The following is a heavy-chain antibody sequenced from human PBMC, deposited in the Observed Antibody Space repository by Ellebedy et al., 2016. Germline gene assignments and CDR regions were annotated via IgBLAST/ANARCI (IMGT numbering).Heavy chain of an antibody. V-gene: IGHV4-34*01. Sequence: GSLRLXXAVYGGSFSGYYWSWIRQPPGKGLEWIGEINHSGSTNYNPSLKSRVTISVDTSKNQFSLKLSSVTAADTAVYYCARDYYGSGSCDYWGQGTLVTVSS. D-gene: IGHD3-10*01. CDR1: GGSFSGYY. CDR3: ARDYYGSGSCDY. J-gene: IGHJ4*02. CDR2: INHSGST.